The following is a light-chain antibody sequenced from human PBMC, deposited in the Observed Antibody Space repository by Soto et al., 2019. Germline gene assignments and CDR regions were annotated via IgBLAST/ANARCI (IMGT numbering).Light chain of an antibody. V-gene: IGKV3-15*01. CDR2: GAS. Sequence: EIVMTQSPATLSVSLGERATLSCRASQSVSSNLAWYQQKPGQAPRLLIYGASTRAPGIPARFSGSGSGTEFTLTISSLQSEDFAVYYCQQYNNWPVFGQGTKVDIK. CDR3: QQYNNWPV. J-gene: IGKJ1*01. CDR1: QSVSSN.